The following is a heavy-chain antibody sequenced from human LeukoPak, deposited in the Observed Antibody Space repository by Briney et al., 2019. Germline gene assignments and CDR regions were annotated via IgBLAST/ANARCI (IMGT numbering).Heavy chain of an antibody. V-gene: IGHV4-39*01. CDR2: IYYSGST. J-gene: IGHJ5*02. Sequence: SETPSLTCTVSGGSISSSSYYWGWIRQPPGKGLEWIGSIYYSGSTYYNPYLKSRVTISVDTSKNQFSLKLSSVTAADTAVYYCARHRGSGSYYNSFSWFDPWGQGTLVTVSS. CDR3: ARHRGSGSYYNSFSWFDP. CDR1: GGSISSSSYY. D-gene: IGHD3-10*01.